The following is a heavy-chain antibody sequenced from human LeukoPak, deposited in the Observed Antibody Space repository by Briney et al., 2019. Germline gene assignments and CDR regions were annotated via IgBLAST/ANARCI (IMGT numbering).Heavy chain of an antibody. Sequence: SETLSLTCTVSGSSISSGGYYWGWIRQPPGKGLEWIGSIYYSGSAYYNPSLKSRVTISVDTSKNQFSLKLSSVTAADTAVYYCASPGGGPTDYWGQGTLVTVSS. V-gene: IGHV4-39*01. D-gene: IGHD3-16*01. J-gene: IGHJ4*02. CDR1: GSSISSGGYY. CDR3: ASPGGGPTDY. CDR2: IYYSGSA.